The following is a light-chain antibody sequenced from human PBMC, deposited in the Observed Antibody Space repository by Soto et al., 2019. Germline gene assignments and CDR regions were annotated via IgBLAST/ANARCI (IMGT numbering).Light chain of an antibody. CDR1: SSNIGADYD. CDR3: QSYDSTLSARYV. CDR2: GNN. Sequence: SALTHPPSLSGAPGQRITISCTGGSSNIGADYDVHWYQQRPGTAPKLLIFGNNNRPSGVPDRFSGSKSGTSASLAITGLQAEDEGDYYCQSYDSTLSARYVFGTGTKVTVL. V-gene: IGLV1-40*01. J-gene: IGLJ1*01.